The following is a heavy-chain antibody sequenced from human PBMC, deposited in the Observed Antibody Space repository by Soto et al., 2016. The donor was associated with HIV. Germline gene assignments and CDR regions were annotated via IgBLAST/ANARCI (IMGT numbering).Heavy chain of an antibody. CDR3: VRDPGIVSTPTGT. D-gene: IGHD2-21*01. CDR1: GYTFTAYY. V-gene: IGHV1-2*02. J-gene: IGHJ4*02. CDR2: IDPHSGDT. Sequence: QVQLVQSGAEVKKPGASVKVSCRSSGYTFTAYYMHWVRQAPGQGLEWMGWIDPHSGDTHFAQKFQARVTLTRDTSIRTAYMELSRMTSDDTAIYYCVRDPGIVSTPTGTWGQGTLVIVSS.